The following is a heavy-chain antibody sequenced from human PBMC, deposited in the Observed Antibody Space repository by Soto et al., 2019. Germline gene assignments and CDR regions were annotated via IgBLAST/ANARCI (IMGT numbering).Heavy chain of an antibody. D-gene: IGHD3-22*01. J-gene: IGHJ4*02. CDR1: GGTFSSYA. CDR2: IIPIFGTA. V-gene: IGHV1-69*01. Sequence: QVQLVQSGAEVKKPGSSVKVSCKASGGTFSSYAISWVRQAPGQGLEWMGGIIPIFGTANYAQKFQGRVTITADESTSTGYMELSSLRSEDTAVYYCARAPTYYYDSSGYYPYDYWGQGTLVTVSS. CDR3: ARAPTYYYDSSGYYPYDY.